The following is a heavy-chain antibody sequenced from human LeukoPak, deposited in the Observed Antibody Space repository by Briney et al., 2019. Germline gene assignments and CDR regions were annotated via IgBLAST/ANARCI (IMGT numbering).Heavy chain of an antibody. CDR3: ARGRDTGYSSSWYVSYFDY. V-gene: IGHV4-34*01. J-gene: IGHJ4*02. CDR2: INHSGST. CDR1: GGSFSGYY. D-gene: IGHD6-13*01. Sequence: SETLSLTCAVYGGSFSGYYWSWIRQPPGKGLEWIGEINHSGSTNYNPSLKSRVTISVDTSKNQFSLKLSSVTAADTAVYYCARGRDTGYSSSWYVSYFDYWGQGTLVTVSS.